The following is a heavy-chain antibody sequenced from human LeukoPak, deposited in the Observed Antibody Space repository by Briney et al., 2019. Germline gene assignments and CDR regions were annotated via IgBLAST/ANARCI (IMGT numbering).Heavy chain of an antibody. CDR3: ARARRCGLYNDYGACFDY. Sequence: GGSLRLSCAVSGLTVTSNHMIWVRQAPGKGLEWVSIIYTAGSTFYPDSVKSRFTISRDNSKNTLCLQMNSLRAEDTAIYYCARARRCGLYNDYGACFDYWGRGTLVTVSS. CDR1: GLTVTSNH. V-gene: IGHV3-53*01. CDR2: IYTAGST. D-gene: IGHD4-17*01. J-gene: IGHJ4*02.